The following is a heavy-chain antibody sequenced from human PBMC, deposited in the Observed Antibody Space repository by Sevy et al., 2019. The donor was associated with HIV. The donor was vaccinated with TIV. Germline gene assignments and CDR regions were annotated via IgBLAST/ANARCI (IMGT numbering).Heavy chain of an antibody. CDR3: ARLLRYNPCFDY. V-gene: IGHV4-59*11. D-gene: IGHD1-1*01. Sequence: ETLSLTCTVSDGSISSHYWSWIRQPPGMGLQWIGNIYYSGSTNYNPSLKSRVTMSLDTSKNQFSLKLSSVTAADTAVYYCARLLRYNPCFDYWGQGALVTVSS. CDR2: IYYSGST. J-gene: IGHJ4*02. CDR1: DGSISSHY.